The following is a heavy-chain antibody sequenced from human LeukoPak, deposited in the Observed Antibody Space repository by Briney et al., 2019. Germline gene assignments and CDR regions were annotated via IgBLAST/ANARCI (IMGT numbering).Heavy chain of an antibody. J-gene: IGHJ4*02. D-gene: IGHD3-10*02. CDR1: GWSFSGYY. V-gene: IGHV4-34*01. Sequence: PSETLSIICADYGWSFSGYYWSWIRQPPAQRPPSIGEINHSGSTNYNPSLKSRVTISVDTSKNQFSLKLSSVTAADTAVYYCARGRVGTMWNYFDYWGQGTLVTVSS. CDR2: INHSGST. CDR3: ARGRVGTMWNYFDY.